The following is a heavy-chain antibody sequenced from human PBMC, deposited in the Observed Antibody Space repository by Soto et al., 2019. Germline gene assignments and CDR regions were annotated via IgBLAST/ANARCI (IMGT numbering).Heavy chain of an antibody. D-gene: IGHD2-15*01. CDR2: INSDGSST. CDR3: ARSIAAGVNWFDP. V-gene: IGHV3-74*01. J-gene: IGHJ5*02. CDR1: GFTFSSYW. Sequence: EVQLVESGGGLVQPGGSLRLSCAASGFTFSSYWMHWVRQAPGKGLVWVSRINSDGSSTSYADSVKGRFTISRDNAKNTQYLQMNSLRAEDTAVYYCARSIAAGVNWFDPWGQGTLVTVSS.